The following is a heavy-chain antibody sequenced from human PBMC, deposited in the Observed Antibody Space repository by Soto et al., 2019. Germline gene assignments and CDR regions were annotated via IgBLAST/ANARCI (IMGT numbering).Heavy chain of an antibody. Sequence: EASVKVSCKASGYTFNIYGINWVRQAPGQGLEWMGWIKPYNGNTKYAQNLQGRVTMTTDTSTSTAYMELRSLRSDDTAVYYCARDLDGSGSYYTDYWGQGTLVTVSS. J-gene: IGHJ4*02. CDR1: GYTFNIYG. V-gene: IGHV1-18*01. CDR3: ARDLDGSGSYYTDY. CDR2: IKPYNGNT. D-gene: IGHD3-10*01.